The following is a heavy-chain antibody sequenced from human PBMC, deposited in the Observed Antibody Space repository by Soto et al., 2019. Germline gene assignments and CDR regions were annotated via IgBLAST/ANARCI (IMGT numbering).Heavy chain of an antibody. CDR1: GDRESSTSSA. Sequence: SVPFAISGDRESSTSSASNCFKQSPSRGLECLGRTYCRSKWYNDYAVSVKSRRTINPDTSKNQFSLQLNSVTPEDMSVYYSARSLGGWYYVDYWGQGTLVTVS. J-gene: IGHJ4*02. V-gene: IGHV6-1*01. D-gene: IGHD6-19*01. CDR3: ARSLGGWYYVDY. CDR2: TYCRSKWYN.